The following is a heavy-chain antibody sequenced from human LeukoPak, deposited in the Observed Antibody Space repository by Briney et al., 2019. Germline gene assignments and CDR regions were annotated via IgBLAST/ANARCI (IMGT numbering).Heavy chain of an antibody. CDR2: INSDGSTT. J-gene: IGHJ3*02. CDR3: AVTYCTGGSCYSWSAFDI. Sequence: GGSLRLSCAASGFTFSSYWMHWVRQTPGKGLAWVSRINSDGSTTNYADSVKGRFTISRDNAKNTLYLQMNGLRAEDTAVYYCAVTYCTGGSCYSWSAFDIWGQGTVVTVSS. V-gene: IGHV3-74*01. D-gene: IGHD2-15*01. CDR1: GFTFSSYW.